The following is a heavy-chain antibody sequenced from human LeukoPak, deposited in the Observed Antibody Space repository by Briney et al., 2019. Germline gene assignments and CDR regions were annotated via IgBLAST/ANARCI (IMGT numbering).Heavy chain of an antibody. Sequence: GGSLRLSCAASGFTFSTYWMHWVRQAPGKGLVWVSRINSDGSSTSYADSVKGRFTISRDNAKNTLYLQMNSLRAEDTAVYYCARGPYYHGTYYYGMDVWGQGTTVTVSS. CDR1: GFTFSTYW. CDR3: ARGPYYHGTYYYGMDV. CDR2: INSDGSST. D-gene: IGHD1-26*01. J-gene: IGHJ6*02. V-gene: IGHV3-74*01.